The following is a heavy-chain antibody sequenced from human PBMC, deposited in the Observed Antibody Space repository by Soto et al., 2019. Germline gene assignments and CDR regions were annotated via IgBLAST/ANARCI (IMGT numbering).Heavy chain of an antibody. CDR3: ASAVRRAGGWDFDY. CDR2: ISYDGSNK. CDR1: GFTFSTFG. Sequence: QLVESRGGVVQPGRSLRLSCAASGFTFSTFGMHWVRQAPGKGLEWVAAISYDGSNKYYADSVKGRFTSSRDNSKNTLYLQMNGLRAEDTAVYYCASAVRRAGGWDFDYWGQGTLVTVSS. J-gene: IGHJ4*02. V-gene: IGHV3-30*03. D-gene: IGHD1-26*01.